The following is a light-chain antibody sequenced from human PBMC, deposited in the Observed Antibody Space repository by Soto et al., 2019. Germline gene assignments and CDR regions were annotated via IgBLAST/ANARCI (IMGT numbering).Light chain of an antibody. CDR2: DVS. V-gene: IGLV2-14*01. Sequence: QSALTQPASVSGSPGQSITISCTGTSSDVGGYNYVSWYQQHPGKAPKLMIYDVSNRLSGVSNRFSGSKSGNTASLTISGLQAEDEADYYCSSYTSSLWVFGGGTKLTVL. J-gene: IGLJ3*02. CDR3: SSYTSSLWV. CDR1: SSDVGGYNY.